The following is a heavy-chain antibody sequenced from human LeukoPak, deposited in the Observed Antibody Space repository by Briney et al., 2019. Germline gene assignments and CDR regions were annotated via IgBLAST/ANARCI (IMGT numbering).Heavy chain of an antibody. CDR2: SGST. Sequence: SGSTYYNPSLKSRVTISVDPSKNQFSLKLSSVTAADTAVYYCARVTYYYGSGSHPAPNFDYWGQGTLVTVSS. D-gene: IGHD3-10*01. V-gene: IGHV4-30-2*05. CDR3: ARVTYYYGSGSHPAPNFDY. J-gene: IGHJ4*02.